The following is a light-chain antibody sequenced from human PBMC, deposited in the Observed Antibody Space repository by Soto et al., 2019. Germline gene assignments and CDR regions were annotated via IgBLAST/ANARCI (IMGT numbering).Light chain of an antibody. J-gene: IGKJ3*01. Sequence: DIQMTQSPSSLSASVGDRVTITCRASQSISSYLNWYQQKPGKAPKLLIYAASSLQSGVPSRFSGGGSVTDFTLTISSLQPEDFATYYCQQSYSTPLFTFGPGTKVDIK. CDR2: AAS. CDR1: QSISSY. V-gene: IGKV1-39*01. CDR3: QQSYSTPLFT.